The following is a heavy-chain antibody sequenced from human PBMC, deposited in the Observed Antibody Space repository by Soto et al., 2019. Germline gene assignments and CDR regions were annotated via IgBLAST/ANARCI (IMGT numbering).Heavy chain of an antibody. Sequence: GGSLRLSCVASGFTADDYAMHWVRQAPGKGLEWVSGISSNSDTIDYADSVKGRFTISRDNAKNSLFLQMNSLRPEDTALYYCAKDMKWGGMTTIHYIDSWGQGTLVTVSS. V-gene: IGHV3-9*02. CDR3: AKDMKWGGMTTIHYIDS. CDR2: ISSNSDTI. J-gene: IGHJ4*02. CDR1: GFTADDYA. D-gene: IGHD4-17*01.